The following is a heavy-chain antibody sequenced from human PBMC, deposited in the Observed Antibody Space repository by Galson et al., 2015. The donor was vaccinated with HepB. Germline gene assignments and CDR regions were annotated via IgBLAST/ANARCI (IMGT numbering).Heavy chain of an antibody. CDR3: AKDNYYGSGDNDF. CDR1: GYMFTDYG. V-gene: IGHV1-18*01. Sequence: SVKVSCKASGYMFTDYGITWVRQAPGQGLEWMGRINGYNGNTRYAQKLQGRLTLTTDTSTTTAYMELRSLRSDDTAVYFCAKDNYYGSGDNDFWGQGTLVTVSS. D-gene: IGHD3-10*01. CDR2: INGYNGNT. J-gene: IGHJ4*02.